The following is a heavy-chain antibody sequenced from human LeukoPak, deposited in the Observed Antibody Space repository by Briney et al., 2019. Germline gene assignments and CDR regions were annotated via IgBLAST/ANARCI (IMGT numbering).Heavy chain of an antibody. V-gene: IGHV1-3*01. CDR2: INAGNGNT. D-gene: IGHD6-19*01. CDR3: ARGGKGGWYSSSFDY. J-gene: IGHJ4*02. Sequence: WASVTVSCTASGYTFTSYAMHWVRQAPGQRLEWMGWINAGNGNTKYSQKFQGRVTITRDTSASTAYMELSSLRSEDTAVYYCARGGKGGWYSSSFDYWGQGTLVTVSS. CDR1: GYTFTSYA.